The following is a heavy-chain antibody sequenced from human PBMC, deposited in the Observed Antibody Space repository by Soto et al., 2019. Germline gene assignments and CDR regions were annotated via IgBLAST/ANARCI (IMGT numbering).Heavy chain of an antibody. CDR2: VFYTGFT. D-gene: IGHD1-20*01. CDR1: GASISGSYYY. Sequence: SETLSLTCAVSGASISGSYYYWAWLRQSPGKGPEWIGSVFYTGFTSYNPSLESRVSVSVDTSKSQFSLKLSAVTAADTAVYYCATSQKGYNWNHFDHWGQGALVTVSS. J-gene: IGHJ4*02. CDR3: ATSQKGYNWNHFDH. V-gene: IGHV4-39*01.